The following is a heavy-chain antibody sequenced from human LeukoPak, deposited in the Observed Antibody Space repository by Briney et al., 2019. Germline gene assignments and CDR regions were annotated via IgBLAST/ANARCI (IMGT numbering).Heavy chain of an antibody. CDR3: ARDTGADILTGYFDY. V-gene: IGHV1-46*01. Sequence: ASVKVSCKASGYTFTSYYMHWVRQAPGQGLEWMGIINPSGGSTSYAQKFQSRVTMTRDTSTSTVYMELSSLRSEDTAVYYCARDTGADILTGYFDYWGQGTLVTVSS. J-gene: IGHJ4*02. D-gene: IGHD3-9*01. CDR2: INPSGGST. CDR1: GYTFTSYY.